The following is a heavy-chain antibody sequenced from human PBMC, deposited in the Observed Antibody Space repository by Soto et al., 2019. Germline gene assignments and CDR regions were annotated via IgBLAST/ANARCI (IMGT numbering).Heavy chain of an antibody. CDR1: GYTFTGYY. CDR3: ARAAAPRLGYCSSTSCYKLSYYGMDV. Sequence: GASVKVSCKASGYTFTGYYMHWVRQAPGQGLEWMGWINPNSGGTNYAQKFQGRVTMTRDTSISTAYMELSRLRSDDTAVYYCARAAAPRLGYCSSTSCYKLSYYGMDVWGQGTTVTVSS. D-gene: IGHD2-2*02. CDR2: INPNSGGT. J-gene: IGHJ6*02. V-gene: IGHV1-2*02.